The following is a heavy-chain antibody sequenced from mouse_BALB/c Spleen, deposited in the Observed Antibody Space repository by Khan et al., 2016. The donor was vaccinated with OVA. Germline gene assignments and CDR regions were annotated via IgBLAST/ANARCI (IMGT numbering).Heavy chain of an antibody. J-gene: IGHJ3*01. Sequence: EVQLQESGPGLVKPSQSLSLTCTVTGYSITSEYTWNWIRQFPGNKLEWMGFISYSGNTRYNPSLKSRISITRDTSKNQFFLQLNSVTSEDTATYYSSRKPSYDYHPFPYWGQGPLVTVSA. CDR2: ISYSGNT. CDR3: SRKPSYDYHPFPY. D-gene: IGHD2-4*01. V-gene: IGHV3-2*02. CDR1: GYSITSEYT.